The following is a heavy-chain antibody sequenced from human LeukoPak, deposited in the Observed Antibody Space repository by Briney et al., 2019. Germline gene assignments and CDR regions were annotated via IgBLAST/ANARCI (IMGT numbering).Heavy chain of an antibody. Sequence: PGGSLRLSCAASGLHFSGTAMSWVRQAPGKGLEWVSAISHDGMSAYYADSVKGRFTISRDNSKKTVSLEMSSLTAADTGVYYCAKDGAQYSSGPECDPRGQGALVTVSA. D-gene: IGHD6-19*01. J-gene: IGHJ5*02. CDR3: AKDGAQYSSGPECDP. CDR1: GLHFSGTA. V-gene: IGHV3-23*01. CDR2: ISHDGMSA.